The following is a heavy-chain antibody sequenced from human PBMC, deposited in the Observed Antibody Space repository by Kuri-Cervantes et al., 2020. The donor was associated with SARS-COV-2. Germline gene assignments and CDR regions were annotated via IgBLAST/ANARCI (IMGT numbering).Heavy chain of an antibody. CDR3: AKDSGCYDSSGYYRY. V-gene: IGHV3-30*18. J-gene: IGHJ4*02. CDR1: GFTFSSYG. Sequence: GESLKISCAASGFTFSSYGMHWVRQAPGKGLEWVAVISYDGSNKYYADSVKGRFTISRDNSKNTLYLQMNSLRAEDTAVYYCAKDSGCYDSSGYYRYWGQGTLVTVSS. D-gene: IGHD3-22*01. CDR2: ISYDGSNK.